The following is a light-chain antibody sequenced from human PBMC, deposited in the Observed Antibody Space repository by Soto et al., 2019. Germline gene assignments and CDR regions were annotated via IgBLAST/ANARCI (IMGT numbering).Light chain of an antibody. CDR3: QKYNIVPLA. CDR2: AAS. CDR1: QSISNN. V-gene: IGKV1-27*01. Sequence: DIQMTQSPSSLSAFAGDRATITCRASQSISNNLAWYQQKPGQVPKLLIYAASTLQSGIPSWFSGSGSGTEFTLTFSSLQSEDFATYYCQKYNIVPLAFGGGTKVEIK. J-gene: IGKJ4*01.